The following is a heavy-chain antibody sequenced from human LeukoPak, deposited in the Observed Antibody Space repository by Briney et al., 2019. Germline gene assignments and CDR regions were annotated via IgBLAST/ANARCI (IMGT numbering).Heavy chain of an antibody. Sequence: SETLSLTCAVYGGSFSGYYRSWIRQPPGKGLEWIGEINHSGSTNYNPSLKSRVTISVDTSKNQFSLKLSSVTAADTAVYYCARGIAEYYFDYWGQGTLVTVSS. J-gene: IGHJ4*02. V-gene: IGHV4-34*01. D-gene: IGHD6-13*01. CDR1: GGSFSGYY. CDR2: INHSGST. CDR3: ARGIAEYYFDY.